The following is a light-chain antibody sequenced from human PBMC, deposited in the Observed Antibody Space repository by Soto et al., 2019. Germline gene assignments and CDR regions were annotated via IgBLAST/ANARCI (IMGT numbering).Light chain of an antibody. J-gene: IGKJ1*01. CDR3: QQLTDWPPQWT. CDR1: QSISNW. CDR2: HAS. V-gene: IGKV1-5*01. Sequence: DIQMTQSPSTLPASVGDRVTITCRAIQSISNWLAWYQQKPGTAPKVLIYHASNLQSGVPSRFSGSGSGTDFTLTISSLEPEDFAVYYCQQLTDWPPQWTFGQGTKVDIK.